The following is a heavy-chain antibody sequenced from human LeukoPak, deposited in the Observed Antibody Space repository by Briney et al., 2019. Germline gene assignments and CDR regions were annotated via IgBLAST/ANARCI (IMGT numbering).Heavy chain of an antibody. D-gene: IGHD3-10*01. CDR2: IYYSGST. J-gene: IGHJ5*02. CDR1: GASVSSGSYY. V-gene: IGHV4-61*01. CDR3: ARAVVLLWFGELLHQNWFDP. Sequence: PSETLSLTCNVSGASVSSGSYYWSWIRQPPGKELEWIGYIYYSGSTYYNPSLKSRVTISVDTSKNQFSLKLSSVTAADTAVYYCARAVVLLWFGELLHQNWFDPWGQGTLVTVSS.